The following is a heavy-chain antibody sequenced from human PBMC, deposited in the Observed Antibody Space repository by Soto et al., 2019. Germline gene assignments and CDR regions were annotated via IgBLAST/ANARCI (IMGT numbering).Heavy chain of an antibody. J-gene: IGHJ4*02. Sequence: SETLSLTCTVSGGSISSYYWSWIRQPPGKGLEWIGYIYYSGSTNYNPSLKSRVTISVDTSKNQFSLKLSSVTAADTAVYYCARVPMSTCGGVIIQYYFDYWGQGTLDTVPS. CDR3: ARVPMSTCGGVIIQYYFDY. D-gene: IGHD3-16*02. V-gene: IGHV4-59*01. CDR1: GGSISSYY. CDR2: IYYSGST.